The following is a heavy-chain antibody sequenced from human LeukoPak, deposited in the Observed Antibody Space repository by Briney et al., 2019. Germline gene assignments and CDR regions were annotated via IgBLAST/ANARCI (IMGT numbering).Heavy chain of an antibody. CDR1: GGSISSYY. J-gene: IGHJ5*02. D-gene: IGHD6-13*01. CDR3: ARHSGGSSSWYPRFNWFDP. V-gene: IGHV4-39*01. CDR2: IYYSGST. Sequence: PSETLSLTCTVAGGSISSYYWSWIRQPPGKGLEWIGSIYYSGSTYYNPSLKSRVTISVDTSKNQFSLKLSSVTAADTAVYYCARHSGGSSSWYPRFNWFDPWGQGTLVTVSS.